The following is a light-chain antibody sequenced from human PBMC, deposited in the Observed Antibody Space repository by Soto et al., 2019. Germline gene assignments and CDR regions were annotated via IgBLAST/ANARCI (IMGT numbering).Light chain of an antibody. J-gene: IGLJ2*01. CDR2: DVS. Sequence: QSALTQPASVSGSPGQSITISCTGTSSDVGGYNYVSWYQQHPGKAPKLMIYDVSNRPSGVSNRFSGSKSGNMASLTISGLQAEDEADYYCSSYTSSYVVFGGGTKVTVL. V-gene: IGLV2-14*01. CDR1: SSDVGGYNY. CDR3: SSYTSSYVV.